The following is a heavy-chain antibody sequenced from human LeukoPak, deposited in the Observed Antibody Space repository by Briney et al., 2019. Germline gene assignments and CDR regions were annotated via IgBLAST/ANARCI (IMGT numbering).Heavy chain of an antibody. D-gene: IGHD1-26*01. J-gene: IGHJ4*02. CDR3: ARWGLGPSFDY. Sequence: ASGFTFSSXXXXXVRQAPGKGXXXXAFIRYDGSNKYYADSVKGRLTISRDNSKNTLYLQMNSLRAEDTTVYYCARWGLGPSFDYWGQGTRVTVSS. V-gene: IGHV3-30*02. CDR2: IRYDGSNK. CDR1: GFTFSSXX.